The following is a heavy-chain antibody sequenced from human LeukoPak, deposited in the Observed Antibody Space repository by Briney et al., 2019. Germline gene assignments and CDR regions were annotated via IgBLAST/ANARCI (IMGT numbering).Heavy chain of an antibody. V-gene: IGHV3-48*03. D-gene: IGHD3-10*01. Sequence: GGSLRLSCAASGFTFSSYEMNWVRQAPGKGLEWVSYISSSGSTIYYADSVKGRFTISRDNSKNTLYLQMNSLRAEDTAVYYCTRYGSGIEYWGQGTLVTVSS. CDR2: ISSSGSTI. CDR3: TRYGSGIEY. CDR1: GFTFSSYE. J-gene: IGHJ4*02.